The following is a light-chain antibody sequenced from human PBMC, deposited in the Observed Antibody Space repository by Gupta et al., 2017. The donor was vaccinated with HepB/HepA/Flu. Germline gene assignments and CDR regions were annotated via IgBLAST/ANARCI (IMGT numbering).Light chain of an antibody. V-gene: IGKV1-39*01. CDR3: QQSYNVTYT. CDR2: AAS. J-gene: IGKJ2*01. CDR1: QDVANS. Sequence: DIRVTQFPSSLSASVGDRVTITCRASQDVANSLNWYQQKTGKAPNLLIYAASTLQSGVPSRFSGSTSGTDFTLTISNLQPEDFATYFCQQSYNVTYTFGRGTNLDIK.